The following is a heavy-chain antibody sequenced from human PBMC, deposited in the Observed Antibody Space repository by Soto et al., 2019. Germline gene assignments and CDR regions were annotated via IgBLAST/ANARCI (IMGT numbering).Heavy chain of an antibody. CDR2: ITSGNGVT. CDR3: TTYTGTYRDY. Sequence: GGSLRLSCVASGLRFTSYGMSWVRQAPGRGLEWVSSITSGNGVTFYADSVKGRFTISRDNAKNSLHLQMNSLRAEDTAVYYCTTYTGTYRDYWGLGTLVTVSS. CDR1: GLRFTSYG. J-gene: IGHJ4*02. V-gene: IGHV3-21*01. D-gene: IGHD1-26*01.